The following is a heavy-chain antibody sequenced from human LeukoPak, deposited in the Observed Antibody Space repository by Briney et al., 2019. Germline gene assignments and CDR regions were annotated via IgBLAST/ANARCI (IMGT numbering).Heavy chain of an antibody. V-gene: IGHV1-46*01. D-gene: IGHD4-17*01. CDR1: GYTFTSYG. Sequence: VASVKVSCKASGYTFTSYGISWVRQAPGQGLEWMGIINPSGGSTSYAQKFQGRVTMTRDTSTSTVYMELSSLRSEDTAVYYCASYGDPPTGLVYWGQGTLVTVSS. CDR2: INPSGGST. CDR3: ASYGDPPTGLVY. J-gene: IGHJ4*02.